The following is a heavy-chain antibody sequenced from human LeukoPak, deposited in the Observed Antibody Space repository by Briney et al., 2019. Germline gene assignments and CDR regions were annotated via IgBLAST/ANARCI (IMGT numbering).Heavy chain of an antibody. CDR1: EFAFSRHA. CDR3: AKALYLGYYYGSEQVFDY. Sequence: GGSLRLSCVASEFAFSRHAMHWVRQAPGKGLEWVAVIWRDSSEKHYADSAKGRFTVSRDNSKSTLYLEMNSLRAEDTAVYYCAKALYLGYYYGSEQVFDYWGQGTLVTVSS. CDR2: IWRDSSEK. D-gene: IGHD3-10*01. J-gene: IGHJ4*02. V-gene: IGHV3-33*06.